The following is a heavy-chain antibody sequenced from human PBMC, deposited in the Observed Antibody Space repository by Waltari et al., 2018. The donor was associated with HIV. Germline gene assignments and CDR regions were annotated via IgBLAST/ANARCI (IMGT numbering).Heavy chain of an antibody. Sequence: HVQLLQSGPGLVTSSQTLSITCAISGDSVSSDSAAWNWIRLSPSGGLEWPGRTYHRAKWFQLYGPSVRGRSRVDVDPSVNHFSLHLGSVTPDDTAVYYCARDSNGLDYGGQGTVVTVSS. CDR1: GDSVSSDSAA. CDR3: ARDSNGLDY. V-gene: IGHV6-1*02. CDR2: TYHRAKWFQ. D-gene: IGHD4-4*01. J-gene: IGHJ4*02.